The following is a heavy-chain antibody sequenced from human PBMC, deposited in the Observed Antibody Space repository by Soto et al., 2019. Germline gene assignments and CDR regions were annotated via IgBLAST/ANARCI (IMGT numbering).Heavy chain of an antibody. CDR2: IIPLFGTT. CDR1: GDTFTSYV. D-gene: IGHD6-19*01. CDR3: PRHLLAVGSRSGD. V-gene: IGHV1-69*01. Sequence: QVHLVQSGAEVKKPGSSVKVSCKISGDTFTSYVINWVRQAPGQGLEYVGGIIPLFGTTNYAQKFQDRVTMSVDACINTADMDLGGVRSEGTAMYYCPRHLLAVGSRSGDWRHGTQVTVSS. J-gene: IGHJ1*01.